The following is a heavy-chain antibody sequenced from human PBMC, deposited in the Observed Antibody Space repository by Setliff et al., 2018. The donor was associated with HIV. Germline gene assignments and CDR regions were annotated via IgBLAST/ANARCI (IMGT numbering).Heavy chain of an antibody. CDR3: ARAAGYSSGWDYYYYGMDV. D-gene: IGHD6-19*01. Sequence: PGGSLRLSCAASGFTFSSYDMRWVRQATGKGLEWVSAIGTAGDTYYPGSVKGRFTISRENAKNSLYLQMNSLRAGDTAVYYCARAAGYSSGWDYYYYGMDVWGQGTTVTVSS. V-gene: IGHV3-13*01. J-gene: IGHJ6*02. CDR1: GFTFSSYD. CDR2: IGTAGDT.